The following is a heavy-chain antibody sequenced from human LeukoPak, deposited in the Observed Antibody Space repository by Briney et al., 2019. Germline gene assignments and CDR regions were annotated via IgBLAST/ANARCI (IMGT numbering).Heavy chain of an antibody. V-gene: IGHV1-2*02. CDR2: INPNSGGT. Sequence: GASVKVSCKASGYTFTGYYMHWVRQAPGQGLEWMGWINPNSGGTNYAQKFQGRVTMTRDTSISTAYMELSRLRSDDTAVYYCARYDYVWGSYEGPTRLFDYWGQGTLVTVSS. CDR3: ARYDYVWGSYEGPTRLFDY. D-gene: IGHD3-16*01. CDR1: GYTFTGYY. J-gene: IGHJ4*02.